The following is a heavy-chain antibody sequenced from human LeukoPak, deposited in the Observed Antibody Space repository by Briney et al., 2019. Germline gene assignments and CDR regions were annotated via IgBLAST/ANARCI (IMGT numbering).Heavy chain of an antibody. D-gene: IGHD5-12*01. J-gene: IGHJ4*02. CDR1: DGFIRSYY. V-gene: IGHV4-59*08. Sequence: SETLSLTCTVSDGFIRSYYWSWIRQPPGKGLEWIAYKHFSGTTNYNPSLTSRVTISIDTSKRQFSLRVTSVTAADTAVYYCARKNGLGYSGYDTLFFFDYWGQGTLVTVSS. CDR3: ARKNGLGYSGYDTLFFFDY. CDR2: KHFSGTT.